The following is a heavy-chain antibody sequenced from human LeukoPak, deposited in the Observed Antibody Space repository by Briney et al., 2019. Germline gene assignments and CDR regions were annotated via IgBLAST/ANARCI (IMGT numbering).Heavy chain of an antibody. Sequence: ASAKVSCKTSGYTXTDYYMHWVRQAPGQGLEWMGWINLKSGGTKYAQNFQGRVTMTRDTSITTAYMELSSLRSDDTAVYYCARDDSGNPINAFDIWGQGTMVTVSS. CDR2: INLKSGGT. V-gene: IGHV1-2*02. CDR3: ARDDSGNPINAFDI. CDR1: GYTXTDYY. D-gene: IGHD1-26*01. J-gene: IGHJ3*02.